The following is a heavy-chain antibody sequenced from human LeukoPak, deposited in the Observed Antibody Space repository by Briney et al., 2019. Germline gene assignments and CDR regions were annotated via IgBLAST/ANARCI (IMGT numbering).Heavy chain of an antibody. CDR1: GGSISSGDYY. J-gene: IGHJ2*01. CDR3: ARGPLPLWFGELSDWYFDL. Sequence: SQTLSLTCTVSGGSISSGDYYWSWIRQPPGKGLEWIGYIYYSGSTYYSPSLKSRVTISVDTSKNQFSLKLSSVTAADTAVYYCARGPLPLWFGELSDWYFDLWGRGTLVTVSS. V-gene: IGHV4-30-4*01. D-gene: IGHD3-10*01. CDR2: IYYSGST.